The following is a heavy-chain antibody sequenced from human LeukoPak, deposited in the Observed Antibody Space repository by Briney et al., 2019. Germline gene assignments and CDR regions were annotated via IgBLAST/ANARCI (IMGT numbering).Heavy chain of an antibody. Sequence: PSETLSLTCTVSGGSISSSSYYWGWIRQPPGKGLEWIGSIYYSGSTYYNPSLKSRVTISVDTSKNQFSLKLSSVTAADTAVYYCARDPVRIFGLLGGSDAYDAFDIWGQGTMVTVSS. CDR1: GGSISSSSYY. D-gene: IGHD3-3*01. CDR2: IYYSGST. J-gene: IGHJ3*02. V-gene: IGHV4-39*07. CDR3: ARDPVRIFGLLGGSDAYDAFDI.